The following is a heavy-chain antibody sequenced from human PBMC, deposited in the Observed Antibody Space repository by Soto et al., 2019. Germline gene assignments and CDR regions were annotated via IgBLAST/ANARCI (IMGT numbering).Heavy chain of an antibody. CDR3: ARPSYYDSSGYYSGSHAFDI. J-gene: IGHJ3*02. Sequence: QVQLVQSGAEVKKPGSSVKVSCKASGGTFSSYAINWVRQAPGQGLELMGGIIPVFGTANYAQKFQGRVKIIADESTSTTYMELSSLRSEDTAVYFCARPSYYDSSGYYSGSHAFDIWGQGTMVTVSS. CDR1: GGTFSSYA. D-gene: IGHD3-22*01. CDR2: IIPVFGTA. V-gene: IGHV1-69*01.